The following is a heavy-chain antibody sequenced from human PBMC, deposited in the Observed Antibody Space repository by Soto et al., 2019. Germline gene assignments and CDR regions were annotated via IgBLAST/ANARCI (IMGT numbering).Heavy chain of an antibody. J-gene: IGHJ4*02. V-gene: IGHV3-33*01. D-gene: IGHD2-15*01. CDR3: ARPGFCTGGSCYFSLH. CDR1: GFTFSGYG. CDR2: IWYDGSNK. Sequence: QVQLVESGGGVVQPGKSLRLSCAASGFTFSGYGMHWVRQAPGKGLEWVALIWYDGSNKYYVDSVKGRFTISRDNSKNTRKLQVKGLGAEDTVVYSGARPGFCTGGSCYFSLHWGQGTLATFSS.